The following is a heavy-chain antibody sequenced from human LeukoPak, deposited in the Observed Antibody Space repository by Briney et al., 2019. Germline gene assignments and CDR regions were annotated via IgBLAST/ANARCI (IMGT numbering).Heavy chain of an antibody. D-gene: IGHD2-2*03. J-gene: IGHJ4*02. Sequence: GASAKVSWKASGYIFTGYYMHWVRQAPEQGLEWMGWINPNSGDTDYAQKFQGRVTMTRDTSIRTVYMELSSLKSDDTAVYYCTRGRRLDNAPTAPCEYWGQGTLVTVSS. CDR2: INPNSGDT. V-gene: IGHV1-2*02. CDR1: GYIFTGYY. CDR3: TRGRRLDNAPTAPCEY.